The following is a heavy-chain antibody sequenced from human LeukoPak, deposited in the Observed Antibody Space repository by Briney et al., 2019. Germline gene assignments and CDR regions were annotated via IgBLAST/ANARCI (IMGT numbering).Heavy chain of an antibody. CDR1: GFTFSSYG. D-gene: IGHD2/OR15-2a*01. CDR2: TWYDGSNK. Sequence: GRSLRLSCAASGFTFSSYGMHWVRQAPGKGLEWVAVTWYDGSNKYYADSVKGRFTISRDNSKNTLYLQMNSLRAEDTAVYYCAKGPFPDAFDIWGQGTMVTVSS. V-gene: IGHV3-33*06. J-gene: IGHJ3*02. CDR3: AKGPFPDAFDI.